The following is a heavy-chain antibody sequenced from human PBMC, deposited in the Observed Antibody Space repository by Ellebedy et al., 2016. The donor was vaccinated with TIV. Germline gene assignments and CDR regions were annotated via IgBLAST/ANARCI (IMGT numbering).Heavy chain of an antibody. D-gene: IGHD6-19*01. V-gene: IGHV1-18*04. J-gene: IGHJ4*02. CDR3: ARDRKIAVVTNLLY. Sequence: AASVKVSCKASGYTFTSYGISWARQAPGQGLEWMGWISAYNGNTNYAQKLQGRVTMTTDTSTSTAYMELRSLRSDDTAVYYCARDRKIAVVTNLLYWGQGTLVTVSS. CDR2: ISAYNGNT. CDR1: GYTFTSYG.